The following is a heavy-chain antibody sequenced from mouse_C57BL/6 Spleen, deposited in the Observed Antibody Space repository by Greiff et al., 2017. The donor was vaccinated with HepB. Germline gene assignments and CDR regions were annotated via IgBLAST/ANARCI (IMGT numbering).Heavy chain of an antibody. Sequence: QVQLQQPGAELVMPGASVKLSCKASGYTFTSYWMHWVKQRPGQGLEWIGEIDPSDSYTNSNQKFKGKSTLTVDKSSSTAYMQLSSLTSEDSAVYCCARAGTDHAMDYWGQGTSVTVSS. CDR2: IDPSDSYT. CDR3: ARAGTDHAMDY. D-gene: IGHD3-3*01. J-gene: IGHJ4*01. V-gene: IGHV1-69*01. CDR1: GYTFTSYW.